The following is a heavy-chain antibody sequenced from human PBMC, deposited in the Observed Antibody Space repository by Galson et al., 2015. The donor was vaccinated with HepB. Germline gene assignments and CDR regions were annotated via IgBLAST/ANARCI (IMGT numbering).Heavy chain of an antibody. V-gene: IGHV3-23*01. J-gene: IGHJ4*02. Sequence: SLRLSCAASGFTFNSYVVGWVRQAPGKGLEWVSSISASGRFTYYAGSVKGRFTISRDNSKNTLYLQMNSLRAEDTAVYYCAKKWGSERGVAGSLDWGQGTLVTVSS. CDR1: GFTFNSYV. CDR2: ISASGRFT. CDR3: AKKWGSERGVAGSLD. D-gene: IGHD6-19*01.